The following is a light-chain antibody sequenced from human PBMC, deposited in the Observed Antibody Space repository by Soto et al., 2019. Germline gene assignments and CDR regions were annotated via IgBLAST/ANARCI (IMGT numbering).Light chain of an antibody. Sequence: EIVLTQSPGTLSLSPGERATLSCGASQSVSSSYLAWYQQKPGQTPRLLIYGASGRATGITDGFSGSGSGTDFTLTISRLEPEDFAVYYCQQYGSSPPVTFGQGTRLEMK. V-gene: IGKV3-20*01. CDR3: QQYGSSPPVT. CDR1: QSVSSSY. J-gene: IGKJ5*01. CDR2: GAS.